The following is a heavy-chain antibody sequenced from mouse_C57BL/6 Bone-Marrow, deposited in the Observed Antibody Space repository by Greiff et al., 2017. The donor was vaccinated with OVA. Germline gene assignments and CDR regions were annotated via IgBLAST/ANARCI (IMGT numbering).Heavy chain of an antibody. V-gene: IGHV14-4*01. Sequence: VQLKESGAELVRPGASVKLSCPASGFNIKDDYMHWVKERPEQGLEWIGWIDPENGDTEYASKFQGKATITADTSSQTVYLHLSSLTSEETAVYYCTTYRYWGQGTTLTVSS. CDR2: IDPENGDT. CDR1: GFNIKDDY. J-gene: IGHJ2*01. CDR3: TTYRY.